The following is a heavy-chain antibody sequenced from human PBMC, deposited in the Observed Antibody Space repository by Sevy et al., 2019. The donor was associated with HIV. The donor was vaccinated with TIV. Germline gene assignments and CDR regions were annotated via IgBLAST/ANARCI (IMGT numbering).Heavy chain of an antibody. CDR2: IWYDGSNK. J-gene: IGHJ4*02. CDR3: AREGIAVAGIGYYFDY. V-gene: IGHV3-33*01. Sequence: GGCLRLSCAASGFTFSSYGMHWVRQAPGKGLEWVAIIWYDGSNKKYADSVKGRFSISRDNSKNTLYLQMNSLRAEDTAVYYCAREGIAVAGIGYYFDYWGQGTLVTVSS. D-gene: IGHD6-19*01. CDR1: GFTFSSYG.